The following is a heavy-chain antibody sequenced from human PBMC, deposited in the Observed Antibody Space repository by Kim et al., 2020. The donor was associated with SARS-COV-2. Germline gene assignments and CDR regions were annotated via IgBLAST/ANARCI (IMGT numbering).Heavy chain of an antibody. D-gene: IGHD5-12*01. CDR2: GST. Sequence: GSTYYNPSLESRVPISGDTSKNQFSLKMTSVTAADTAVYYCARLYSARPDYWGQGTLVTVSS. CDR3: ARLYSARPDY. V-gene: IGHV4-39*01. J-gene: IGHJ4*02.